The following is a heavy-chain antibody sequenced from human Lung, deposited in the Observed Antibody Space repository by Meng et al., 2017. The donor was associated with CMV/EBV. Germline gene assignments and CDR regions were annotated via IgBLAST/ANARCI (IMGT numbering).Heavy chain of an antibody. CDR1: GFIFSNYA. V-gene: IGHV3-23*01. CDR3: AKCRSGIAAALNY. CDR2: ISDSGGNT. Sequence: GGSLRLXXAASGFIFSNYALSWVRQAPGKGLEWVSTISDSGGNTYYADSVKGRFTISRDNSKNTLYLQMNSLRAEDTAVYYCAKCRSGIAAALNYWGQGTLVTVSS. J-gene: IGHJ4*02. D-gene: IGHD6-13*01.